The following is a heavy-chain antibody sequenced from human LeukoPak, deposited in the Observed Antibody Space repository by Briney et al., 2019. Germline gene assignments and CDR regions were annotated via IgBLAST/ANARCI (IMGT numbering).Heavy chain of an antibody. D-gene: IGHD1-26*01. Sequence: SETLSLTCAVYGGSFSGYYWSWIRQPPGKGLEWIGYIYYSGSTNYNPSLKSRVTISVDTSKNQFSLKLSSVTAADTAVYYCARLQGVGATADYWGQGTLVTVSS. CDR1: GGSFSGYY. J-gene: IGHJ4*02. V-gene: IGHV4-59*01. CDR3: ARLQGVGATADY. CDR2: IYYSGST.